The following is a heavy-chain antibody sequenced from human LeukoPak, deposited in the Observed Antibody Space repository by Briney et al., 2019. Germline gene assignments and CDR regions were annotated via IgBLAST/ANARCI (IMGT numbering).Heavy chain of an antibody. D-gene: IGHD3-10*01. CDR3: ARDPMVRGDHYGMDV. V-gene: IGHV4-59*01. Sequence: PLETLSLTCAVYGGSFSGYYWSWIRQPPGKGLEWIGYIYYSGSTNYNPSLKSRVTISVDTSKNQFSLKLSSVTAADTAVYYCARDPMVRGDHYGMDVWGQGTTVTVSS. CDR2: IYYSGST. J-gene: IGHJ6*02. CDR1: GGSFSGYY.